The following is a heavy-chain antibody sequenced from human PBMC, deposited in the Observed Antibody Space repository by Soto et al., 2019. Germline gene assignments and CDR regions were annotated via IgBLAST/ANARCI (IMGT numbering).Heavy chain of an antibody. D-gene: IGHD2-2*01. Sequence: ASVKVSCKTSGHPFPSFEVHWIRQAPGQRPEWMGGISNAGSGNTKYSQKFQDRLTITGDKRATTVYMALSSLTSEDTATYYCARESNHYQDFFQNWGQGTQVTVS. CDR2: ISNAGSGNT. J-gene: IGHJ4*02. V-gene: IGHV1-3*01. CDR1: GHPFPSFE. CDR3: ARESNHYQDFFQN.